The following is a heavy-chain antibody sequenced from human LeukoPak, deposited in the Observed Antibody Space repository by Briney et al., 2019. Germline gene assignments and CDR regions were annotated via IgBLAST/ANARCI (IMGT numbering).Heavy chain of an antibody. Sequence: ASVKVSCKASGYTFTTYYINWVRQASGQGLEWMGWMNPHSGNTDYAQKFQGRVTMTRNTSISTAYMELSSLRSDDTAVYYCARDTGRNIAAAEIFDFWGKGTLVTVSS. CDR3: ARDTGRNIAAAEIFDF. CDR1: GYTFTTYY. V-gene: IGHV1-8*02. CDR2: MNPHSGNT. D-gene: IGHD6-13*01. J-gene: IGHJ4*02.